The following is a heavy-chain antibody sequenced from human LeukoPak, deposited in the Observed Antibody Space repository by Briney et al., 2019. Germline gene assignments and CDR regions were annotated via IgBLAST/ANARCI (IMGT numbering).Heavy chain of an antibody. V-gene: IGHV1-8*01. CDR3: ATDGDSSGWYGGFDY. CDR2: MNPNSGNT. CDR1: GYTFTSYD. Sequence: GASVKVSCKASGYTFTSYDINWVRQATGQGLEWMGWMNPNSGNTGYAQKFQGRVTMTRNASISTAYMELSSLRFEDTAVYYCATDGDSSGWYGGFDYWGQGTLVTVSS. J-gene: IGHJ4*02. D-gene: IGHD6-19*01.